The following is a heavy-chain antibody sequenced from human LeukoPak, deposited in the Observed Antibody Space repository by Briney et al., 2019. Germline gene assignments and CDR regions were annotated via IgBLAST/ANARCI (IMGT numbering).Heavy chain of an antibody. CDR2: IKQDGSEK. CDR1: GLTFTSYW. Sequence: GGSLRLSCAASGLTFTSYWMSWVRQAPGKGLEWVANIKQDGSEKYYVDSVKGRFTISRDNAKNSLFLQMNSLRAEDTAVYYCAKSRIAAGGDFDYWGQGTLVTVSS. D-gene: IGHD6-13*01. J-gene: IGHJ4*02. V-gene: IGHV3-7*01. CDR3: AKSRIAAGGDFDY.